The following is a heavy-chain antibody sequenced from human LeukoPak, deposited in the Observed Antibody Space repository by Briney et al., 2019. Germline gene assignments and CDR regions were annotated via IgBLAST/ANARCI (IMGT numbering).Heavy chain of an antibody. D-gene: IGHD5-18*01. V-gene: IGHV4-61*02. CDR3: VNTAMVT. Sequence: SETLSLTCTVSGGSISSGSYYWSWIRQPAGKGLEWIGRIYTSGSTNYNPSLKSRVTISVDTSKNQFSLKLSSVTAADTAVYYCVNTAMVTWGQGTLVTVS. CDR2: IYTSGST. J-gene: IGHJ4*02. CDR1: GGSISSGSYY.